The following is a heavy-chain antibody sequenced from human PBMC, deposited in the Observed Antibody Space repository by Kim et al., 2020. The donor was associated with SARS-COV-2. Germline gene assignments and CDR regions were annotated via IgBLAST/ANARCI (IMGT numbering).Heavy chain of an antibody. Sequence: ASVKVSCKASGYTFTSYAMNWVRQAPGQGLEWMGWINTNTGNPTYAQGFTGRFVFSLDTSVSTAYLQISSLKAEDTAVYYCARGEYSSSWLPEAYYGMDVWGQGTTVTVSS. CDR3: ARGEYSSSWLPEAYYGMDV. CDR2: INTNTGNP. CDR1: GYTFTSYA. J-gene: IGHJ6*02. D-gene: IGHD6-13*01. V-gene: IGHV7-4-1*02.